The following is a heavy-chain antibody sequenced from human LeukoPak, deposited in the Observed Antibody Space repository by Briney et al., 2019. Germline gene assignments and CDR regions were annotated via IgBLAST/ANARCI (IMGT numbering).Heavy chain of an antibody. Sequence: GASVKVSCKASGYTFTGYYMHWVRQAPGQGLEWMGWINPNSGGTNYAQKFQGRVTMTRDTSISTAYMELSRLRSDDTAVYYCAKSDSTTLGHFWFDLWGRGTLVTVSS. V-gene: IGHV1-2*02. CDR1: GYTFTGYY. CDR2: INPNSGGT. J-gene: IGHJ2*01. D-gene: IGHD2-15*01. CDR3: AKSDSTTLGHFWFDL.